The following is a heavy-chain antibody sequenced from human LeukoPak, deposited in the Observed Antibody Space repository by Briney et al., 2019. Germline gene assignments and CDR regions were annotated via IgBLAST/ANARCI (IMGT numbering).Heavy chain of an antibody. D-gene: IGHD2-15*01. V-gene: IGHV3-48*04. CDR3: SRVVVVVAATPERWFDP. CDR1: GFTFSSYS. J-gene: IGHJ5*02. CDR2: ISSSSSTI. Sequence: GGSLRLSCAASGFTFSSYSMNWVRQAPGKGLEWVSYISSSSSTIYYADSVKGRFTISRDNAKNTLYLQMNSLRAEDTAVYYCSRVVVVVAATPERWFDPWGQGTLVTVSS.